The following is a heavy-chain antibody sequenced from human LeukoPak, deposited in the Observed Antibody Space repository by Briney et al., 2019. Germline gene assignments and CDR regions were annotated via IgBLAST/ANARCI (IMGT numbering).Heavy chain of an antibody. J-gene: IGHJ6*03. Sequence: ASVKVSCKASGYTFTGYYIHWVRQAPGQGLEWMGWINPNSGDTSYAQKFQGRVIMITDTSISTAYMELSRLRSDDTALYYCSVSPNYYYIDVWGKGTTVTVSS. CDR1: GYTFTGYY. CDR2: INPNSGDT. V-gene: IGHV1-2*02. CDR3: SVSPNYYYIDV.